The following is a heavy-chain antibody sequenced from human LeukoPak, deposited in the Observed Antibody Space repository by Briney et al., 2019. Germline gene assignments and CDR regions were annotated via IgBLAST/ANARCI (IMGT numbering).Heavy chain of an antibody. V-gene: IGHV4-30-4*01. CDR3: ARPYYYDSRIDP. Sequence: SETLSLTCTVSGGSISSGDYYWSWIRQPPGKGLEWIGYTYYSGSTYYNPSLKNRVSISVDTSKNQFSLNLSSVIAADTAVYYCARPYYYDSRIDPWGQGTLVTVSS. CDR2: TYYSGST. CDR1: GGSISSGDYY. D-gene: IGHD3-22*01. J-gene: IGHJ5*02.